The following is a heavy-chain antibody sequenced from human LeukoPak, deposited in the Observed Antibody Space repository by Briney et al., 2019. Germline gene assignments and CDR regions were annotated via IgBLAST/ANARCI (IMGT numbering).Heavy chain of an antibody. CDR3: ASPRYCSGGSCPFDY. J-gene: IGHJ4*02. V-gene: IGHV5-51*01. Sequence: GESLKISCKGSGYSFTSYWIGWVRQMPGKGLEWMGIIYPGDSDTRYSPSFQGQVTISADKSISTDYLQWSSLKASDTAMYYCASPRYCSGGSCPFDYWGQGTLVTVSS. D-gene: IGHD2-15*01. CDR2: IYPGDSDT. CDR1: GYSFTSYW.